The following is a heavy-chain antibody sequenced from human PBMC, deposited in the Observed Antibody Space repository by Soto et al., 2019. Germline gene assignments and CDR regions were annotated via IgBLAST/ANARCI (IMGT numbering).Heavy chain of an antibody. CDR1: GYTFTGYY. CDR2: INPNSGGT. J-gene: IGHJ4*02. Sequence: GESLKISCKASGYTFTGYYMHWVRQAPGQGLEWMGWINPNSGGTNYAQKFQGRVTMTRDTSISTAYMELSRLRSDDTAVYYCARDPLGGYFDYWGQGTLVTVSS. D-gene: IGHD3-16*01. V-gene: IGHV1-2*02. CDR3: ARDPLGGYFDY.